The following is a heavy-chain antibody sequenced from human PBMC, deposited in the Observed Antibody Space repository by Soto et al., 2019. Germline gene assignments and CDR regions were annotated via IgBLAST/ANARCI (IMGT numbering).Heavy chain of an antibody. V-gene: IGHV1-2*02. CDR2: IGPESGAT. Sequence: QVQLVQSGAEVKKPGASVKVSCKASGYSFTGHYIHWVRQAPEQGPEWMGEIGPESGATRYAQKFQGRVTTTMDTSITTVYMELNNLRPDDTAIYYCGRGRSGQIVVFYWGQGTPVTVSS. D-gene: IGHD1-26*01. CDR3: GRGRSGQIVVFY. CDR1: GYSFTGHY. J-gene: IGHJ4*02.